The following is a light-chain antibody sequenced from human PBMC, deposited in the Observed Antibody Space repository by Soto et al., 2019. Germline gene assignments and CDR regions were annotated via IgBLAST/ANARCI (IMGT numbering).Light chain of an antibody. CDR1: QSVSSNS. Sequence: EIVLTQSPGTLSLSPGERATLSCRASQSVSSNSFAWYQQKPGQAPRLLIYGASSRATGIPDRFSGSGSGTDFTLTISRLEPEDFAVYYCQQYDSSPWTFGQGTKVEIK. J-gene: IGKJ1*01. CDR2: GAS. CDR3: QQYDSSPWT. V-gene: IGKV3-20*01.